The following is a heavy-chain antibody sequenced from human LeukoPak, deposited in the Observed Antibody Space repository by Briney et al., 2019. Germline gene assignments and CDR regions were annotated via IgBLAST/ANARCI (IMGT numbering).Heavy chain of an antibody. Sequence: PGGSLRLSCAASGFSFSFSNMSWVRQAPGKGLEWVSVIYSGGSTYYADSVKGRFTISRDNSKNTLYLQMNSLRGEDTAVYYCAGGPKKQLIWGRASNGFDPWGQGTLVTVSS. CDR2: IYSGGST. CDR3: AGGPKKQLIWGRASNGFDP. J-gene: IGHJ5*02. CDR1: GFSFSFSN. V-gene: IGHV3-66*01. D-gene: IGHD6-13*01.